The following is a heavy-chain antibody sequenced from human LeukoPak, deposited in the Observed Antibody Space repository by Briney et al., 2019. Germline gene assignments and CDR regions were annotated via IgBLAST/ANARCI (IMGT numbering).Heavy chain of an antibody. Sequence: SETLSLTCAVSADSISSGYYSWSWIRQSPGKGLEWIGYIYHSGSSYYNLSLKSRVTITVDRSKNQFSLKLASVTAADTAVYFCARASGNYPHAFDIWGQGTMVTVSS. CDR2: IYHSGSS. CDR3: ARASGNYPHAFDI. D-gene: IGHD3-10*01. J-gene: IGHJ3*02. V-gene: IGHV4-30-2*06. CDR1: ADSISSGYYS.